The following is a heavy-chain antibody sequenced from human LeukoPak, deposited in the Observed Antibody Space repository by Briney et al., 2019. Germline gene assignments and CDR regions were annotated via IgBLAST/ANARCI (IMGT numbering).Heavy chain of an antibody. CDR1: GYTFTGYY. J-gene: IGHJ4*02. V-gene: IGHV1-18*01. Sequence: ASVKVSCKTSGYTFTGYYIHWVRQAPGQGLEWMGWISAYNGNTNYAQKLQGRVIMTTDTSTSTAYMELRSLRSDDTAVYYCARDSGGYNWNDLFDYWGQGTLVTVSS. CDR3: ARDSGGYNWNDLFDY. D-gene: IGHD1-1*01. CDR2: ISAYNGNT.